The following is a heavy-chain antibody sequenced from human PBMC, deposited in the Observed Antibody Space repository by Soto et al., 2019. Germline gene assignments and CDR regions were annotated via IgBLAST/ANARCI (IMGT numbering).Heavy chain of an antibody. J-gene: IGHJ4*02. CDR1: GGTFSSYT. CDR3: ATNPQGLQSFDY. V-gene: IGHV1-69*12. D-gene: IGHD1-1*01. Sequence: QVQLVQSGAEVKKPGSSVKVSCKASGGTFSSYTISWVRQAPGQGLEWMGGIIPMFATANYAQKFQGRVTITADESTNTAYMELSSLRSEDTAVYYCATNPQGLQSFDYWGQGTLVTVSS. CDR2: IIPMFATA.